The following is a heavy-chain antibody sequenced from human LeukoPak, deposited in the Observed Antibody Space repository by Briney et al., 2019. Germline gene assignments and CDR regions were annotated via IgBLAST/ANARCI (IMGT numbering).Heavy chain of an antibody. J-gene: IGHJ6*02. D-gene: IGHD1-26*01. CDR2: IIPIFGTA. Sequence: ASVKVSCKASGGTFISYAISWVRQAPGQGLEWMGGIIPIFGTANYAQKFQGRVTITADESTSTAYMELRSLRSEDTAVYYCARIGREGATYYYYGMDVWGQGTTVTVSS. CDR3: ARIGREGATYYYYGMDV. CDR1: GGTFISYA. V-gene: IGHV1-69*13.